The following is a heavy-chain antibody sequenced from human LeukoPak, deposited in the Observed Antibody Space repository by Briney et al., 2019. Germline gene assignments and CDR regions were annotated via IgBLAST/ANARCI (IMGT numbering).Heavy chain of an antibody. Sequence: SVKVSCKASGGTFSSYTISWVRQAPGQGREWMGRIIPILGIANYAQKFQGRVTITADKSTSTAYMELSSLRSEDTAVYYCASYLIAVAGSFDYWGQGTLVTVSS. CDR3: ASYLIAVAGSFDY. CDR1: GGTFSSYT. V-gene: IGHV1-69*02. CDR2: IIPILGIA. D-gene: IGHD6-19*01. J-gene: IGHJ4*02.